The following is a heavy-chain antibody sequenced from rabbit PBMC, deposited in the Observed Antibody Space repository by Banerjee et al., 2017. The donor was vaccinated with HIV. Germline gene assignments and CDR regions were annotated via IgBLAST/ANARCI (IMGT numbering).Heavy chain of an antibody. CDR1: GFSFSSSYY. V-gene: IGHV1S45*01. CDR3: ARDLAAVTGWNFGL. D-gene: IGHD7-1*01. CDR2: IYTGSGST. Sequence: QEQLEESGGGLVKPEGSLTLTCTASGFSFSSSYYMCWVRRAPGKGLEWIGCIYTGSGSTYYASWAKGRFTISKTSSTTVDLKMTSLTAADTATYFCARDLAAVTGWNFGLWGPGTLVTVS. J-gene: IGHJ4*01.